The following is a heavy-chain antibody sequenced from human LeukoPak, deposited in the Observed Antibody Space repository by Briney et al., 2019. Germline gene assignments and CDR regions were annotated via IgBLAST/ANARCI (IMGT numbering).Heavy chain of an antibody. D-gene: IGHD5-12*01. V-gene: IGHV4-59*08. J-gene: IGHJ5*02. CDR3: ARGDIVATIAS. CDR2: IYYSGST. CDR1: GGSISSYY. Sequence: SETLSLTCTVSGGSISSYYWSWIRQPPGKGLEWIGYIYYSGSTNYNPSLKSRVTISVDTSKNQFSLKLSSVTAADTAVYYCARGDIVATIASWGQGTLVTVSS.